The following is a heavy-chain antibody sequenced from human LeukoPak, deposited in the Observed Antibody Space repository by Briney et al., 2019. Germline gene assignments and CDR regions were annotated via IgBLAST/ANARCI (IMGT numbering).Heavy chain of an antibody. CDR2: ISGSGGST. Sequence: GGSLRLSCAASGFTFSSYAMSWVRQAPGKGLEWVSAISGSGGSTYYADSVKGRFTISRDNSKNTLYLQMNSLRAEDTAVYYCAKLHLTRYCSSTSCYETGGAPKSANAFDIWGQGTMVTVSS. V-gene: IGHV3-23*01. CDR1: GFTFSSYA. J-gene: IGHJ3*02. D-gene: IGHD2-2*01. CDR3: AKLHLTRYCSSTSCYETGGAPKSANAFDI.